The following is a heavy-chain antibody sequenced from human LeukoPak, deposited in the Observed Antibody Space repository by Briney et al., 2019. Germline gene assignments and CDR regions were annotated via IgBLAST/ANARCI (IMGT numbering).Heavy chain of an antibody. CDR2: ISSSSNDI. V-gene: IGHV3-21*01. CDR3: ARGRYSSSWFDY. Sequence: GGSLRLSCAASGFTFSSYSMNWVRQAPGKGLEWVSSISSSSNDIYYADSVKGRFTISRDNAKNSLYLQMNSLRAEDTAVYYCARGRYSSSWFDYWGQGTLVIVSS. CDR1: GFTFSSYS. J-gene: IGHJ4*02. D-gene: IGHD6-13*01.